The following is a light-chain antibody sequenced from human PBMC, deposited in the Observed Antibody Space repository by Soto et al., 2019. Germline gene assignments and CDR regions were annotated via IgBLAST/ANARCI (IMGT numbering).Light chain of an antibody. CDR2: DSS. Sequence: EIVLTQSPATLSLSPGERATLSCRARQSVSSYLAWYQQRPGQAPRLLIYDSSNRATGIPDRFSGSGSGTDFTLNISSLEPEDFAVYYCQQRSNWPGITFGQGTLLEMK. CDR3: QQRSNWPGIT. CDR1: QSVSSY. V-gene: IGKV3-11*01. J-gene: IGKJ5*01.